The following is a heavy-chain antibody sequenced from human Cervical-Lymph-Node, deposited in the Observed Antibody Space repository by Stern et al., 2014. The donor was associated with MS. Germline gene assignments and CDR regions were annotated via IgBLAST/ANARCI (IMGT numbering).Heavy chain of an antibody. D-gene: IGHD5-12*01. V-gene: IGHV3-23*01. CDR1: GFMFKSYV. Sequence: EVQLLESGGGLVQPGGSLRLSCAASGFMFKSYVMSWVRQAPGKGLEWVAGVSESGYNIYYADSVKGRFIISRDNSKNMVYVHMNSLRAEDTAIYYCAKGPGYDDDHWGQGTLVIVSS. CDR2: VSESGYNI. CDR3: AKGPGYDDDH. J-gene: IGHJ4*02.